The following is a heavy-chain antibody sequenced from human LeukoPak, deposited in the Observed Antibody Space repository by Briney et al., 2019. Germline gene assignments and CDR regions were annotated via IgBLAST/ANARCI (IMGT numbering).Heavy chain of an antibody. V-gene: IGHV4-31*03. CDR3: ASEREGVERVDY. Sequence: PSQTLSLTCTVSGGSISSGGYYWSWIRQHPGKGLEWIGYIYYSGSTYYNPSLKSRVTISVDTSKNQFSLKLSSVTAADTAVYYCASEREGVERVDYWGQGTLVTVSS. D-gene: IGHD6-6*01. CDR1: GGSISSGGYY. J-gene: IGHJ4*02. CDR2: IYYSGST.